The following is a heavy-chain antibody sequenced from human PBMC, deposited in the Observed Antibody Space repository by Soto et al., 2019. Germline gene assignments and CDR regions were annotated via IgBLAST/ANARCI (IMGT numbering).Heavy chain of an antibody. V-gene: IGHV3-33*01. Sequence: PGGSLRLSCAASGFTFSSYGMHWVRQAPGKGLEWVAVIWYDGSNKYYADSVKGRFTISRDNSKNTLYLQMNSLRAEDTAVYYCARDYYGSGSHSGFDYWGQGTLVTVSS. D-gene: IGHD3-10*01. J-gene: IGHJ4*02. CDR3: ARDYYGSGSHSGFDY. CDR2: IWYDGSNK. CDR1: GFTFSSYG.